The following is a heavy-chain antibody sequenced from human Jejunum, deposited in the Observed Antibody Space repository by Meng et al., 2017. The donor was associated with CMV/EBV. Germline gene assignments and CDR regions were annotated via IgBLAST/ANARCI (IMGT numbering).Heavy chain of an antibody. CDR2: ISGTGIPI. D-gene: IGHD6-19*01. J-gene: IGHJ6*02. V-gene: IGHV3-11*04. CDR1: DYY. Sequence: DYYMSWIRQPPGKGLGWIAYISGTGIPIYYGDSMEGRFTISRDNARKSVFLEINNLRDEDTAVYYCARDLKAVAGTPYYYDYAMDLWGQGTTVTVSS. CDR3: ARDLKAVAGTPYYYDYAMDL.